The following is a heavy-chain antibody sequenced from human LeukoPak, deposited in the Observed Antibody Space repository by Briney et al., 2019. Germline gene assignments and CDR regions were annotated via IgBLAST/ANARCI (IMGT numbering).Heavy chain of an antibody. CDR3: AKGPQLGSAYHPDY. CDR2: ITGSDDKT. D-gene: IGHD3-16*01. J-gene: IGHJ4*02. Sequence: PGGSLRLSCAASGFTFSNAAMTWVRQAPGKGLEWISTITGSDDKTYYADSVKGRFTISRDYSKNTLDLQMNSLRVDDTAIYYCAKGPQLGSAYHPDYWGQGTLVTVSS. V-gene: IGHV3-23*01. CDR1: GFTFSNAA.